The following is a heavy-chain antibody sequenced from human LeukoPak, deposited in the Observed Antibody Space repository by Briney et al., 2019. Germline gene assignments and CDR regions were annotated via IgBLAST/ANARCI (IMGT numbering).Heavy chain of an antibody. Sequence: PGESLKISCKGSGYSLSSYWIGWVRLMPGRDFEWMAIFHPGNSDTKYNPSFQGQVTISVGKSINTACLQWSGLRASDTAMYYCVRHNLWYFDFWGQGTLVTVSS. V-gene: IGHV5-51*01. CDR3: VRHNLWYFDF. CDR1: GYSLSSYW. CDR2: FHPGNSDT. D-gene: IGHD3-16*01. J-gene: IGHJ4*02.